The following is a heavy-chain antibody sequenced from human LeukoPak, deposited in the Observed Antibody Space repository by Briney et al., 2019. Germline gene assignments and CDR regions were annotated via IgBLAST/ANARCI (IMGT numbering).Heavy chain of an antibody. CDR3: ARVLMITFGGVIAPELDY. CDR2: INPNSGGT. Sequence: ASVKVSCKASGYTFTGYYMHWVRQAPGQGLEWMGWINPNSGGTNYAQKFQGRVTMTRDTSISTAYMELSRLRSDDTAAYYCARVLMITFGGVIAPELDYWGQGTLVTVSS. CDR1: GYTFTGYY. J-gene: IGHJ4*02. V-gene: IGHV1-2*02. D-gene: IGHD3-16*02.